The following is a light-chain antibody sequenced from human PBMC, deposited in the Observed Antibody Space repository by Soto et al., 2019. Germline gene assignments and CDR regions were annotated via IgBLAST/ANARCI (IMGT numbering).Light chain of an antibody. Sequence: QSVLTQSPSASASLGASVKLTCTLSSGRSSYAIAWHQQQPEKGPRYLMKLNSVGSHIKGDGIPDRFSGSSSGAERYLTISSLQSEDEADYYCQTWVTGIYVFGTGTKVTVL. CDR1: SGRSSYA. CDR3: QTWVTGIYV. J-gene: IGLJ1*01. V-gene: IGLV4-69*01. CDR2: LNSVGSH.